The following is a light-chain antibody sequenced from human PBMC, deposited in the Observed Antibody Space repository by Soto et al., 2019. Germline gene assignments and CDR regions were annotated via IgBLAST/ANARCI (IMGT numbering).Light chain of an antibody. CDR3: SSYTLSNPWV. J-gene: IGLJ3*02. CDR2: DDR. Sequence: SYELTQAASVSVAPGQTAKISCGGNNLESKSVHWYQQRPGQAPVLVVYDDRARPSGIPERFSGSKSGNTASLTISGLQVEDEADYYCSSYTLSNPWVFGGGTKLTVL. V-gene: IGLV3-21*02. CDR1: NLESKS.